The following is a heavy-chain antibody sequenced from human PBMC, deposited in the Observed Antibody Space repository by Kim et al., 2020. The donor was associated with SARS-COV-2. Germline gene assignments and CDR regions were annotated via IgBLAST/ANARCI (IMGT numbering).Heavy chain of an antibody. CDR3: ARGDSSSSFDY. J-gene: IGHJ4*02. CDR1: GGSFSGYY. D-gene: IGHD6-6*01. V-gene: IGHV4-34*01. CDR2: INHSGST. Sequence: SETLSLTCAVYGGSFSGYYWSWIRQPPGKGLEWIGEINHSGSTNYNPSLKSRVTISVDTSKNQFSLKLSSVTAADTAVYYCARGDSSSSFDYWGQGTLVTVSS.